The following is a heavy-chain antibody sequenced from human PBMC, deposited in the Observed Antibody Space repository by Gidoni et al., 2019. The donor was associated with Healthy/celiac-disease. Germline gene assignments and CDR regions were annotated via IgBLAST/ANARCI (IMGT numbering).Heavy chain of an antibody. CDR2: ISWDGGSP. V-gene: IGHV3-43*01. D-gene: IGHD6-13*01. CDR1: GFTFDDYT. CDR3: AKDIAAAHDAFDI. J-gene: IGHJ3*02. Sequence: EVQLVVSGGVVEEHGGSLRPSCAASGFTFDDYTMHWVRQAPGKGLGWVSLISWDGGSPYYADSVKGRFTLSRDNSKYSLYLQMNSLRTEDTALYYCAKDIAAAHDAFDIWGQGTMVTVSS.